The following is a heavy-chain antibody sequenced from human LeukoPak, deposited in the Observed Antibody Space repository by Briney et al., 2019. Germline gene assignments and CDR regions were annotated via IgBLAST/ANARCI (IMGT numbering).Heavy chain of an antibody. J-gene: IGHJ6*02. V-gene: IGHV3-21*04. CDR1: GFTFSSYS. D-gene: IGHD3-16*02. CDR2: ISSSSSYI. Sequence: KPGGSLRLSCAASGFTFSSYSMNWVRQAPGKGLEWVSSISSSSSYIYYADSVKGRFTISRDISKNTLYLQMNSLRGEDTAIYYCARYPDFYYAMDVWGQGTTVTVSS. CDR3: ARYPDFYYAMDV.